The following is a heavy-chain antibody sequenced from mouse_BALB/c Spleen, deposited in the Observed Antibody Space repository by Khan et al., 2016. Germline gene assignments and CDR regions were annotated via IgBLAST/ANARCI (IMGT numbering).Heavy chain of an antibody. CDR1: GLNIKDTY. J-gene: IGHJ2*01. D-gene: IGHD6-1*01. CDR2: IDTPHGNT. Sequence: VQLQQPGAELVKSGATVKLSCTASGLNIKDTYMHCRTQWPEQGLEWMGGIDTPHGNTKYDPKFQGKATITADPSSNTAYLRLSRLTSEDTAVSYCARIARTWGRGTALTVSS. V-gene: IGHV14-3*02. CDR3: ARIART.